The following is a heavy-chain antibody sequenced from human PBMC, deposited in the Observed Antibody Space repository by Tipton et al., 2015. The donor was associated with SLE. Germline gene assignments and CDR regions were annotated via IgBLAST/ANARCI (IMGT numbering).Heavy chain of an antibody. J-gene: IGHJ6*03. V-gene: IGHV4-59*01. CDR3: ARVPLVGPRAYYYYYMDV. CDR1: GASISSYC. Sequence: TLSLTCNVSGASISSYCWSWLRQSPGKGLEWIGFAHYSGNNKYNPSLKSRVTISVDTSKNHFSLRLSSVTAADTAVYYCARVPLVGPRAYYYYYMDVWGKGTTVTVSS. CDR2: AHYSGNN. D-gene: IGHD1-26*01.